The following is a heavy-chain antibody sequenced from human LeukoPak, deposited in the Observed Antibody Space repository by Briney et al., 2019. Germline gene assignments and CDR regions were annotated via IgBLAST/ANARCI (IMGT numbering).Heavy chain of an antibody. CDR1: GFTFSSYG. D-gene: IGHD5-12*01. J-gene: IGHJ4*02. V-gene: IGHV3-30*18. Sequence: PGGSLRLSCAASGFTFSSYGMHWVRQAPGKGLEWVAVISYDGSNKYYADSVKGRFTISRDNSKNTLYLQMNSLRAEDTAVYYCAKGRPAKSSGYDSEYDYWGRGTLVTVSS. CDR2: ISYDGSNK. CDR3: AKGRPAKSSGYDSEYDY.